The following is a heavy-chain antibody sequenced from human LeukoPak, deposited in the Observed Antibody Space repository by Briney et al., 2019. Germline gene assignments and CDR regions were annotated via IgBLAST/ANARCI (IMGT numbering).Heavy chain of an antibody. CDR1: GFTFSSYA. D-gene: IGHD1-26*01. Sequence: GGSLRLSCAASGFTFSSYAMSWVRQAPGKGLGWDSTISGRGVSKYYAGSLKGRFTISRDNSKNTLYLQMNSLRAEDTAVYYCAKDGPVGANTNYFDYWGQGTLVTVSS. CDR3: AKDGPVGANTNYFDY. CDR2: ISGRGVSK. V-gene: IGHV3-23*01. J-gene: IGHJ4*02.